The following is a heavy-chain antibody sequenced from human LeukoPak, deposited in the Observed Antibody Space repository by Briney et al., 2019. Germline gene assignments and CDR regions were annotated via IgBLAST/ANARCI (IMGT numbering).Heavy chain of an antibody. CDR1: GGSFSGYY. J-gene: IGHJ6*02. CDR3: ARGPPTKPGTGYYYGMDV. D-gene: IGHD1-1*01. CDR2: INHSGST. V-gene: IGHV4-34*01. Sequence: SEALSLTCAVYGGSFSGYYWSWIRQPPGKGLEWIGEINHSGSTNYNPSLKSRVTISVDMSKNQFSLKLSSVAAADTAVYYCARGPPTKPGTGYYYGMDVWGQGTTVTVSS.